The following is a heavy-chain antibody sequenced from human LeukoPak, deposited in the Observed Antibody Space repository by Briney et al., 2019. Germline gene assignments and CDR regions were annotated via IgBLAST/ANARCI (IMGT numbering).Heavy chain of an antibody. V-gene: IGHV3-23*01. CDR3: AKDLAFWSGYYIRYFQH. D-gene: IGHD3-3*01. CDR1: GFTFSSYA. Sequence: PGGSLRLSCAASGFTFSSYAMSWVRQAPGKGLEWVSAISGSGGSTCYADSVKGRFTISRDNSKNTLYLQMNSLRAEDTAVYYCAKDLAFWSGYYIRYFQHWGQGTLVTVSS. J-gene: IGHJ1*01. CDR2: ISGSGGST.